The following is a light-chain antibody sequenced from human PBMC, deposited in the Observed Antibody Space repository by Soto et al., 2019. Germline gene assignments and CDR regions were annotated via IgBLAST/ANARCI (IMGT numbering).Light chain of an antibody. CDR2: RAS. V-gene: IGKV4-1*01. Sequence: DIVMTQSPDSLTVSLGERATINCKSSQTVLHSSSNDNSLAWYQQKPGQPPKLLIYRASTRESGVPDRFSGSGSGTDFTLAINSLQAEDVAIYYCQQYYSHYHTFGQGTKLEIK. CDR3: QQYYSHYHT. CDR1: QTVLHSSSNDNS. J-gene: IGKJ2*01.